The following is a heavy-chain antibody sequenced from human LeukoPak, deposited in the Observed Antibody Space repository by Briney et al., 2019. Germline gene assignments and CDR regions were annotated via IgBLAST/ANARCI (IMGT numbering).Heavy chain of an antibody. CDR1: GYTFTSYG. Sequence: ASVKVSCKASGYTFTSYGISWVRQAPGQGLEWMGWISAYNGNTNYAQKLQGRVTMTTDTSTSTAYMELRSLRSDDTAVYYCARDTPGSQLLWFGELGEPAYYYYMDVWGKGTTVTISS. D-gene: IGHD3-10*01. CDR2: ISAYNGNT. V-gene: IGHV1-18*01. J-gene: IGHJ6*03. CDR3: ARDTPGSQLLWFGELGEPAYYYYMDV.